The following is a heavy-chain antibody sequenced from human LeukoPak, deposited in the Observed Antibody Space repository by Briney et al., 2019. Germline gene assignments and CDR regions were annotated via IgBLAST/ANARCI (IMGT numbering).Heavy chain of an antibody. V-gene: IGHV3-48*04. CDR2: INDRGSTI. D-gene: IGHD1-26*01. J-gene: IGHJ6*02. CDR3: ATPREAGQVGYFYGMDV. CDR1: GFTFSSYS. Sequence: GGSLRPACEVSGFTFSSYSMNWVRQAPGRGLEWVSYINDRGSTINYADSVKGRFTISRDNAKNSLFLQMNNLRADDTAVYYCATPREAGQVGYFYGMDVWGQGTTVTVS.